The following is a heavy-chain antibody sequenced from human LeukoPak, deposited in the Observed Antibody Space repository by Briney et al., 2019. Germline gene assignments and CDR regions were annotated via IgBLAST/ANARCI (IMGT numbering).Heavy chain of an antibody. J-gene: IGHJ3*02. CDR2: IYYSWIT. D-gene: IGHD6-19*01. CDR3: ATRIYSSGWYRGFDI. CDR1: AGSMSSSSEF. Sequence: SLTLSLPCTVSAGSMSSSSEFWGWICQPPGKVQAWIGSIYYSWITYYNPSLKSRVTISVDTSKNQFSLKLSSVTAADTAVYYCATRIYSSGWYRGFDIWGQGTMVTVSS. V-gene: IGHV4-39*01.